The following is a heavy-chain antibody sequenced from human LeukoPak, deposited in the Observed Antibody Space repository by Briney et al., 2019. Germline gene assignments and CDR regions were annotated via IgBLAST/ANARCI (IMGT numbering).Heavy chain of an antibody. J-gene: IGHJ5*02. V-gene: IGHV4-39*07. CDR1: GGSISSSSYY. CDR2: IYYSGST. D-gene: IGHD6-13*01. Sequence: TSETLSLTCTVSGGSISSSSYYWGWIRQPPGKGLEWIGSIYYSGSTYYNPSLKSRVTISVDTSKNQFSLKLSSVTAADTAVYYCAREVAAAGFDPWGQGTLVTVSS. CDR3: AREVAAAGFDP.